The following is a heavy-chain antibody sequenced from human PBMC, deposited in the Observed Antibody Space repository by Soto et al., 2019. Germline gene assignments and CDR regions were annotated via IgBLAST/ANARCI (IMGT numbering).Heavy chain of an antibody. D-gene: IGHD3-22*01. J-gene: IGHJ4*02. Sequence: QVQLVQSGAEVKKPGSSVKVSCKASGGTFSSYAISWVRQAPGQGLEWMGGIIPIFGTANYAQKFQGRVTITADESTRTAYMELRSLRPEATAVYYCARDYYDSSGFGSWRDYWGRGTLSPSPQ. CDR2: IIPIFGTA. CDR1: GGTFSSYA. CDR3: ARDYYDSSGFGSWRDY. V-gene: IGHV1-69*01.